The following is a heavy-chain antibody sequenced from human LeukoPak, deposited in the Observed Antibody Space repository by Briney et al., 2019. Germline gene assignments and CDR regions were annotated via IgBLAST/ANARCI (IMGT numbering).Heavy chain of an antibody. V-gene: IGHV3-20*04. J-gene: IGHJ4*02. CDR3: ARDRHRYHYDGSGYPPY. Sequence: GGSLRLSCAASGFTFDEYGMSWVRQVPGKGLEWVSGINWNGDDTDYADSVKGRFTISRDNAKNSLYLQMNSLRAEDTAVYYCARDRHRYHYDGSGYPPYWGQGTLVTVSS. D-gene: IGHD3-22*01. CDR2: INWNGDDT. CDR1: GFTFDEYG.